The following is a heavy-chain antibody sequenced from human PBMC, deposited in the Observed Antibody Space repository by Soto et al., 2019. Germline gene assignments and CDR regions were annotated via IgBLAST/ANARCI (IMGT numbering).Heavy chain of an antibody. V-gene: IGHV3-33*01. CDR2: IWYDGSNK. D-gene: IGHD3-16*01. CDR1: GFTFSSHG. J-gene: IGHJ4*02. Sequence: QVQLVESGGGVVQPGRSLRVSCAASGFTFSSHGMHWVRQAPGKGLEWVAVIWYDGSNKYYGESVKGRFIISRDNSKNTVDLQMNSLRAEDTAIYYCARWGPDKVLDYGGQGTLVTVSS. CDR3: ARWGPDKVLDY.